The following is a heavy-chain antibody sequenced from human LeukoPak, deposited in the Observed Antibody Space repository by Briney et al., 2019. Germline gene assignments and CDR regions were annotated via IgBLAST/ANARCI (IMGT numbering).Heavy chain of an antibody. V-gene: IGHV3-73*01. J-gene: IGHJ4*02. CDR2: IRSKANSYAT. CDR1: GFTFSGSA. D-gene: IGHD3-16*02. Sequence: GGSLRLSCAASGFTFSGSAMHWVRQASGKGLEWVGRIRSKANSYATAYGASVKGRFTISRDDSKNTAYLQMNSLKTEDTAVYYCTRQAPGRLGELSLSYYFDYWGQGTLVTVSS. CDR3: TRQAPGRLGELSLSYYFDY.